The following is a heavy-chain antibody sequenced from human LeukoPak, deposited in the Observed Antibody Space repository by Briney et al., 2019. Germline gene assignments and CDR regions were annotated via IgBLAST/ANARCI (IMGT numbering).Heavy chain of an antibody. CDR3: VRSGSGYSYDH. D-gene: IGHD3-22*01. Sequence: PGGSLRLSCAASGFTFSDYYMTWIRQAPGKGLEWVPYISFSGSDIYYADSVRGRFTISRDNAKNLLYLQMNSLRAEDTAVYYCVRSGSGYSYDHWGQGTLVTVSS. CDR1: GFTFSDYY. V-gene: IGHV3-11*04. CDR2: ISFSGSDI. J-gene: IGHJ4*02.